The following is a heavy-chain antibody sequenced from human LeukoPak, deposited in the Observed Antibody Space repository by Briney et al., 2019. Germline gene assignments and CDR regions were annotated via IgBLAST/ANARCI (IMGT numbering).Heavy chain of an antibody. CDR2: IYYSGST. D-gene: IGHD2-21*02. Sequence: SETLSLTCTVSGGSISSSSYYWGWIRQPPGKGLEWIGSIYYSGSTYYNPSLKSRVTISVDTSKNQFSLKLSSVTAADTAVYYCARHCGGDCYTDPYNYYFDYWGQGTLVTVSS. J-gene: IGHJ4*02. CDR1: GGSISSSSYY. CDR3: ARHCGGDCYTDPYNYYFDY. V-gene: IGHV4-39*01.